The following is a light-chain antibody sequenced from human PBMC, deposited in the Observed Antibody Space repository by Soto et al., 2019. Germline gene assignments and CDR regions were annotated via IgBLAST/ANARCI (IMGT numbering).Light chain of an antibody. CDR3: QQYYSPGT. CDR1: QSVLYSSNNKNY. J-gene: IGKJ2*01. CDR2: WAS. V-gene: IGKV4-1*01. Sequence: DIVMTQSPDSLAVSLGERATINCKSSQSVLYSSNNKNYLAWYQQKPGQPPKLLIYWASTRESGVPDRFSGSGSETDFTLTISSLQAEDVAVYYCQQYYSPGTFGQGTKLEIK.